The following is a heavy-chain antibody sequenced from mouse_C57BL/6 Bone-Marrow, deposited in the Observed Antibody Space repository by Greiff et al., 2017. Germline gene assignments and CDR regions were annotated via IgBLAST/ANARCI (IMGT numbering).Heavy chain of an antibody. Sequence: VKLMESGPELVKPGASVKISCKASGYSFTSYYIHWVKQRPGQELEWIGWIYPGSGNTKYNEKFKGKATLTADTSSSTAYMQLSSLTSEDSAVYYCARSDHYYGSTFAYWGQGTLVTVSA. CDR1: GYSFTSYY. CDR3: ARSDHYYGSTFAY. D-gene: IGHD1-1*01. CDR2: IYPGSGNT. J-gene: IGHJ3*01. V-gene: IGHV1-66*01.